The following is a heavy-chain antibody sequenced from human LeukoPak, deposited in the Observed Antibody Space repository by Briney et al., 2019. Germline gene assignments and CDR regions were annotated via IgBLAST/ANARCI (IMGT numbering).Heavy chain of an antibody. CDR2: ISYDGSNK. D-gene: IGHD3-16*01. CDR3: ARLTPAAVGGFLPPLTAAADY. CDR1: GFTFSSYA. Sequence: PGGSLRLSCAASGFTFSSYAMHWVRQAPGKGLEWVAVISYDGSNKKYADSVKGRFTISRDNSKNTLYLQMNSLRAEDTAVYYCARLTPAAVGGFLPPLTAAADYWGQGTLVTVSS. J-gene: IGHJ4*02. V-gene: IGHV3-30*04.